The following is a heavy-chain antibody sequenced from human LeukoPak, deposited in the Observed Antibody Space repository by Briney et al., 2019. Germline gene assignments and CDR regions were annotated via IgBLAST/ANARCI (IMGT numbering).Heavy chain of an antibody. CDR1: GFTVSSNS. Sequence: GGSLRLSCTVSGFTVSSNSWSWVRQAPGKGLEWVAFIRYDGSNKYYADSVKGRFTISRDNSKNTLYLQMNSLRAEDTAVYYCAPGAYSSGWYPFDYWGQGTLVTVSS. CDR2: IRYDGSNK. D-gene: IGHD6-19*01. V-gene: IGHV3-30*02. CDR3: APGAYSSGWYPFDY. J-gene: IGHJ4*02.